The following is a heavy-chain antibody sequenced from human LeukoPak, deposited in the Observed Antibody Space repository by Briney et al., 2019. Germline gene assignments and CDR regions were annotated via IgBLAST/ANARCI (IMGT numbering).Heavy chain of an antibody. CDR3: ARAAPAYYFDSSGYYFAY. CDR1: GFTFSSYW. J-gene: IGHJ4*02. V-gene: IGHV3-74*01. CDR2: IHSDGSST. D-gene: IGHD3-22*01. Sequence: TGRSLRLSCAASGFTFSSYWMYWVRQAPGKWLMWVSRIHSDGSSTSYADSVKGRFTISRDNAKNTLYLQMNSLRAEDTAVYYCARAAPAYYFDSSGYYFAYWGQGTLVTVSS.